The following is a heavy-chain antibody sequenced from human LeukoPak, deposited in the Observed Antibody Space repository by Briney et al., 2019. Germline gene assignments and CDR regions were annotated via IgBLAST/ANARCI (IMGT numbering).Heavy chain of an antibody. CDR3: ARSGMVRGVITTFDY. V-gene: IGHV5-51*01. Sequence: GESLKISCKGSGYSFTSYWIGWVRQMPGKGLEWMGIIYPGDSDTRYSPSFQGQVTISADKSISTAYLQWSSLKASDTAMYYCARSGMVRGVITTFDYWGQGTLVTVSS. D-gene: IGHD3-10*01. CDR2: IYPGDSDT. CDR1: GYSFTSYW. J-gene: IGHJ4*02.